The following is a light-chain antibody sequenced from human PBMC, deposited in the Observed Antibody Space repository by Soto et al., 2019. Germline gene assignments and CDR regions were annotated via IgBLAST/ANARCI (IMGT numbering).Light chain of an antibody. CDR2: AAS. J-gene: IGKJ2*01. CDR1: QTIRNF. Sequence: DIQMTQSPSSLSASVGDRVSITCRANQTIRNFLQWYQQKPGKVPKFLIYAASSLVDGVPSRFSGSGSGADFTRTISSLQPEDFATYYCQQSYNIPYTFGRGTKLDIK. CDR3: QQSYNIPYT. V-gene: IGKV1-39*01.